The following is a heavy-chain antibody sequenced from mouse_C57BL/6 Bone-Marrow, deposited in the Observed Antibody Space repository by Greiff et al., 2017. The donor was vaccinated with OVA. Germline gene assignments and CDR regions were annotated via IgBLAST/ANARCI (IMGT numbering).Heavy chain of an antibody. V-gene: IGHV5-17*01. J-gene: IGHJ1*03. CDR1: GFTFSDYG. D-gene: IGHD1-1*01. CDR2: ISSGSSTI. Sequence: EVQGVESGGGLVKPGGSLKLSCAASGFTFSDYGMHWVRQAPEQGLEWVAYISSGSSTIYYAATVKGRFTISRDNAKNTLFLQMTSLRSEDTSMYYCASTTVVWDFDVWGTGTTVTVSS. CDR3: ASTTVVWDFDV.